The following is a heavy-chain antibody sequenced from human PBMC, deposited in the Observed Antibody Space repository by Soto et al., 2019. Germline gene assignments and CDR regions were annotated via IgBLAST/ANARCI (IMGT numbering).Heavy chain of an antibody. Sequence: QITLKESGPTLVRPTQTLTLTCAFSGFSLSTSGVGVGWIRQPPGKALEWLAVIYWDDSKHYSPSLRSRLTITNDTSKNPVVLTMTNMDPMETGTYYCAHKGPEDWPLDYWGQGTLVTVSS. CDR2: IYWDDSK. CDR3: AHKGPEDWPLDY. CDR1: GFSLSTSGVG. D-gene: IGHD3-9*01. V-gene: IGHV2-5*02. J-gene: IGHJ4*02.